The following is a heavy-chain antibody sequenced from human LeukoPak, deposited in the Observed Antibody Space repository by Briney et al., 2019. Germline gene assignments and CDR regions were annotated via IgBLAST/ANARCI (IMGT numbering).Heavy chain of an antibody. CDR1: GGSISSNNYY. CDR3: ARDRGTDYGDYVHYYGMDV. J-gene: IGHJ6*02. Sequence: SETLSLTCTVSGGSISSNNYYWGWIRQPPGKGLEWIGYIYYSGSTNYNPSLKSRVTISVDTSKNQFSLKLSSVTAADTAVYYCARDRGTDYGDYVHYYGMDVWGQGTTVTVSS. CDR2: IYYSGST. V-gene: IGHV4-61*01. D-gene: IGHD4-17*01.